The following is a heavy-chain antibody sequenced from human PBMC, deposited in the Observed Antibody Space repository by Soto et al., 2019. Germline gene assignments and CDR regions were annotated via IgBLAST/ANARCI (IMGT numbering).Heavy chain of an antibody. D-gene: IGHD4-17*01. CDR3: ETMAGFSGEYPG. V-gene: IGHV4-31*03. CDR1: GVSIRSEGYY. Sequence: KTSETLSLTCTVSGVSIRSEGYYWSWVRQRPGKGPEWIGYIYYSGDTYYNPSLKSRVTISIDRSKSQFSLELRSVTAADTAVYYCETMAGFSGEYPGWGQGTQVTVSS. CDR2: IYYSGDT. J-gene: IGHJ4*02.